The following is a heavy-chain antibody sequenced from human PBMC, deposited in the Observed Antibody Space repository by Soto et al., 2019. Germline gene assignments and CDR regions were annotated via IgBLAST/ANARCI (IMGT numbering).Heavy chain of an antibody. D-gene: IGHD2-2*03. V-gene: IGHV1-69*02. CDR2: INPIVEIA. Sequence: QVQLVQSGAEVKKPGPSVKVSCKASGDTFRRYSITWVRQAPGQGVEWMGRINPIVEIARYAQKFQGRVTFTRYKTTTEAHMELTSLRSEDTAVDYCAMDRRTNYDYYGMDVWGQGTTVTVSS. CDR1: GDTFRRYS. CDR3: AMDRRTNYDYYGMDV. J-gene: IGHJ6*02.